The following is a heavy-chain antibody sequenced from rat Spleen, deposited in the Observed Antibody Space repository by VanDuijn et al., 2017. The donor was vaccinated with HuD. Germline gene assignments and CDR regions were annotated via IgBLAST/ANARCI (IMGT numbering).Heavy chain of an antibody. CDR1: GFTFSNYG. CDR3: ATDPSRDGTYYYDVMDA. V-gene: IGHV5-19*01. D-gene: IGHD1-12*02. CDR2: ISPSGGST. Sequence: EVQLVESGGGLVQPGRSLKLSCAASGFTFSNYGMHWIRQAPTKGLEWVASISPSGGSTYYRDSVKGRFTISRDNAKSTLYLQMDSLRSEDTATYYCATDPSRDGTYYYDVMDAWGQGASVTVSS. J-gene: IGHJ4*01.